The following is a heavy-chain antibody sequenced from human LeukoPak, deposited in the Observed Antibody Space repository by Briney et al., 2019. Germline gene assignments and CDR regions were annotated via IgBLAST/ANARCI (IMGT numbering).Heavy chain of an antibody. D-gene: IGHD3-9*01. V-gene: IGHV3-30*02. CDR1: GFTFSTYG. CDR3: VKDPRTYDILTGFDY. J-gene: IGHJ4*02. CDR2: IRYVGINK. Sequence: GGSLRLSCAASGFTFSTYGMHWVRQAPGKGLEWVSFIRYVGINKYYADSVKGRLTISRDNSKNTLYLQMDSLRAEDTAVYYCVKDPRTYDILTGFDYWGQGTLVTVSS.